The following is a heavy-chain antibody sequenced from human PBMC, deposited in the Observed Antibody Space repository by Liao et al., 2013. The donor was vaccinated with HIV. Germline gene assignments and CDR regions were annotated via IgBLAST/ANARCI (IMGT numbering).Heavy chain of an antibody. Sequence: QVQLQESGPGLVKPSETLSLTCTVSGGSISSYYWSWIRQPAGKGLEWLGRFYDTENINYNPSLKTRVSMSVDTSKNEFSLKLESVTATDTAVYFCARENIVIDPGALENRVYFHHWGQGTLVTVSS. D-gene: IGHD2/OR15-2a*01. CDR3: ARENIVIDPGALENRVYFHH. CDR2: FYDTENI. V-gene: IGHV4-4*07. CDR1: GGSISSYY. J-gene: IGHJ1*01.